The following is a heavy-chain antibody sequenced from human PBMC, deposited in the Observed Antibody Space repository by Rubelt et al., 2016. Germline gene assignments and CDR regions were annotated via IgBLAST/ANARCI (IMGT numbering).Heavy chain of an antibody. CDR3: GRIMIKGYSYGYRWFDP. CDR2: IFSNDEK. D-gene: IGHD5-18*01. J-gene: IGHJ5*02. Sequence: QVTLKESGPVLVKPTETLTLTCTVSGFSLSNARMGVSWIRQPPGKALEWLAHIFSNDEKSYSTSLKRRLTISKDTSKSQVVLTMTNMDPVDTATYYCGRIMIKGYSYGYRWFDPWGQGTLVTVSS. CDR1: GFSLSNARMG. V-gene: IGHV2-26*01.